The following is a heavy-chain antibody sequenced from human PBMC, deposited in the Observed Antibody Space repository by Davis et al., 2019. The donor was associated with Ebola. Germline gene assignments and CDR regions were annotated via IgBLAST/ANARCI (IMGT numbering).Heavy chain of an antibody. CDR1: GFTFSSYS. CDR2: ISSSSSYI. D-gene: IGHD3-10*01. V-gene: IGHV3-21*01. Sequence: GESLKISCAASGFTFSSYSMNWVRQAPGKGLEWVSSISSSSSYIYYADSVKGRFTISRYNAKNSLYLQMNSPRAEDTAVYYCASDTRITMVRGVIIKDYWGQGTLVTVSS. CDR3: ASDTRITMVRGVIIKDY. J-gene: IGHJ4*02.